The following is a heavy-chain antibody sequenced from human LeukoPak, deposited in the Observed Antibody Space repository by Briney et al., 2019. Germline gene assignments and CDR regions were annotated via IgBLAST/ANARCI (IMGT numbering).Heavy chain of an antibody. V-gene: IGHV3-9*01. CDR1: GFTFDDYA. CDR3: AKDLSYGSGRGMDV. J-gene: IGHJ6*02. D-gene: IGHD3-10*01. CDR2: ISWNSGSI. Sequence: GGSLRLSCAAAGFTFDDYAMHWVRQAPGKGLEWVSGISWNSGSIGYADSVKGRFTISRDNAKNSLYLQMNSLRAEDTALYYCAKDLSYGSGRGMDVWGQGTTVTVSS.